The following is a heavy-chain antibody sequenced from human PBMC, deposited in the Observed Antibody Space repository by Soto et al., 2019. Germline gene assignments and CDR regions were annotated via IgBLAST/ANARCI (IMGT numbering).Heavy chain of an antibody. CDR3: AKDHRRAPWSITMVRGVIMSSGY. CDR2: ISGSGGST. Sequence: GGSLRLSCAASGFTFSSYAMSWVRQAPGKGLEWVSAISGSGGSTYYADSVKGRFTISRDNSKNTLYLQMNSLRAEDTAVYYCAKDHRRAPWSITMVRGVIMSSGYWGQGTLVTVSS. D-gene: IGHD3-10*01. CDR1: GFTFSSYA. J-gene: IGHJ4*02. V-gene: IGHV3-23*01.